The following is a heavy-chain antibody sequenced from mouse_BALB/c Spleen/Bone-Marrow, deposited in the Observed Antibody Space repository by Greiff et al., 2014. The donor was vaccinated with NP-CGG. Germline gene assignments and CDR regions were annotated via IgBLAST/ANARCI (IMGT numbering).Heavy chain of an antibody. CDR3: TRSRDYGNWFAY. CDR2: IDPSDSYT. Sequence: VQLQQSGAELVRPGASVKMSCKASGYTITSYWMHWVKQRPGQGLEWIGVIDPSDSYTSYNQKFKGKATSTVDTSSSTAYMQLSSLTSEDSAVYYCTRSRDYGNWFAYWGQGTLVTVSA. J-gene: IGHJ3*01. CDR1: GYTITSYW. V-gene: IGHV1-59*01. D-gene: IGHD2-1*01.